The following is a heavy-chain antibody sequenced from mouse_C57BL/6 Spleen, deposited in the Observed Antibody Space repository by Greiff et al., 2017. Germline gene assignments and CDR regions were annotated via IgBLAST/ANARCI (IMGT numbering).Heavy chain of an antibody. CDR3: TRVPTSIYYYGSSVFDY. CDR1: GFTFSSYA. CDR2: ISSGGVYI. J-gene: IGHJ2*01. V-gene: IGHV5-9-1*02. D-gene: IGHD1-1*01. Sequence: EVKLVESGEGLVKPGGSLKLSCAASGFTFSSYAMSWVRQTPEKRLEWVAYISSGGVYIYYADTVKGRFTISRDNARNTLYLQMSSLKSEDTAMYYCTRVPTSIYYYGSSVFDYWGQGTTLTVSS.